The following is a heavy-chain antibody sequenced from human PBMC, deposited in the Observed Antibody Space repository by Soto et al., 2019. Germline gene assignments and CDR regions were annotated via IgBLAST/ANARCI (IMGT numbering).Heavy chain of an antibody. Sequence: SETLSLTCTVSGGSVRSNIYYWGWIRQPPGKGLEWIGSIYYSGSTFYNPSLKSRVTISVDTSKNQFSLKLSSVTAADTAVYYCARNIAPYRSGPYGMDVWGQGTPVTVSS. D-gene: IGHD6-25*01. CDR2: IYYSGST. J-gene: IGHJ6*02. CDR3: ARNIAPYRSGPYGMDV. CDR1: GGSVRSNIYY. V-gene: IGHV4-39*01.